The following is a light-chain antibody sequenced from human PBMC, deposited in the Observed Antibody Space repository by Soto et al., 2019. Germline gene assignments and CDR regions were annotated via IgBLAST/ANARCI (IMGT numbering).Light chain of an antibody. Sequence: IVMTQSPATLSVSPGERVTLSCRASANVGTNVAWYQQKPGQAPRLLIYDSSTRATGIPDTFSGSGSMTDFTLTISSLHPEESADYYCQQYNXWGLSFGGGTKVDIK. CDR3: QQYNXWGLS. V-gene: IGKV3D-15*01. CDR1: ANVGTN. J-gene: IGKJ4*01. CDR2: DSS.